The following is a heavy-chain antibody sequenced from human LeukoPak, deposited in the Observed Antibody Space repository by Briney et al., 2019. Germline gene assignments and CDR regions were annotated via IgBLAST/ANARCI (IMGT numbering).Heavy chain of an antibody. CDR2: INSDGSST. CDR1: GFTFSSSW. V-gene: IGHV3-74*01. J-gene: IGHJ4*02. Sequence: PGGSLRLSCAASGFTFSSSWMHWVRQAPGEGLVWVSRINSDGSSTSYADSVKGRFTISRDNAKNTLYLQMNSLRAEDTAVYYCATLSPADYWGQGTLVTVSS. CDR3: ATLSPADY.